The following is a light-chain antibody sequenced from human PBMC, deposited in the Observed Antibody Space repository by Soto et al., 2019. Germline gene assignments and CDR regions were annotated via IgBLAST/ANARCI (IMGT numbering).Light chain of an antibody. J-gene: IGKJ5*01. CDR2: TAS. CDR1: QGISTY. Sequence: IHLTHSPSFLSASLGYRFTITSRASQGISTYLAWYQQKPGKAPNLLIYTASTLQTGVPSRFRGSGSGTDFTFTISRLQPEDIATYYCQQYENLPTFGQGARLEIK. CDR3: QQYENLPT. V-gene: IGKV1-9*01.